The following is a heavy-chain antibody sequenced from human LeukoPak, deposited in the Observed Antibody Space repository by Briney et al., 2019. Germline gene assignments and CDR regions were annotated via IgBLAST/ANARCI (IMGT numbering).Heavy chain of an antibody. CDR1: GYTFTNYV. D-gene: IGHD5-24*01. Sequence: GASVKVSCMPSGYTFTNYVITWVGQAPGQGVEGMGWICGYQGSTKYAQNFQGRGPMTIDKSTSTAYMALRSLISGDTAIYFCGRRDLGTITAGPFTNSGEGTLVAVSS. CDR3: GRRDLGTITAGPFTN. V-gene: IGHV1-18*01. CDR2: ICGYQGST. J-gene: IGHJ4*02.